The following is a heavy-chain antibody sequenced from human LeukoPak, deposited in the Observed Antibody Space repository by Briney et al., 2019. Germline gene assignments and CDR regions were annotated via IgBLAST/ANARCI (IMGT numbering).Heavy chain of an antibody. J-gene: IGHJ4*02. CDR3: AREEFLHEIDSSGYFVY. CDR1: GGSITGYY. V-gene: IGHV4-4*07. CDR2: VYSSGVG. D-gene: IGHD3-22*01. Sequence: SETLSLTCTVSGGSITGYYWNWIRQPAGQGLEWLGRVYSSGVGDYNPSLTSRVTMSVDTSKNQFSLKLTSLTAADTAVYYCAREEFLHEIDSSGYFVYWGQGTLVTVSS.